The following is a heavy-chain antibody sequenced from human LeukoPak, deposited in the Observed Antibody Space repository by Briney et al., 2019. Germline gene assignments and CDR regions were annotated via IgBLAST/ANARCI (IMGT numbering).Heavy chain of an antibody. Sequence: GGSLRLSCAASGFTFSSYSMNWVRQAPGKGLEWVSSISSSSSYIYYADSVKGRFTISRDNAKNSLYLQMNSLRAEDTAVYYCARDLAWFGELGDYWGQGTLVTVSS. V-gene: IGHV3-21*01. J-gene: IGHJ4*02. D-gene: IGHD3-10*01. CDR1: GFTFSSYS. CDR3: ARDLAWFGELGDY. CDR2: ISSSSSYI.